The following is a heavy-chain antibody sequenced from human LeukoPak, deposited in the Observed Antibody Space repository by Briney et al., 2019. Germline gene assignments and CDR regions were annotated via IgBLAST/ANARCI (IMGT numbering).Heavy chain of an antibody. J-gene: IGHJ4*02. CDR2: FSGTSGLT. V-gene: IGHV3-23*01. CDR3: ARDQYCSSTSCYTWPFDY. Sequence: GGSLRLSCVASGFDFSSYGLSWVRQSPGKGLEWVSTFSGTSGLTYYADSVKGRFTISRDNSKNTLYLQMNSLRAEDTAVYYCARDQYCSSTSCYTWPFDYWGQGTLVTVSS. D-gene: IGHD2-2*02. CDR1: GFDFSSYG.